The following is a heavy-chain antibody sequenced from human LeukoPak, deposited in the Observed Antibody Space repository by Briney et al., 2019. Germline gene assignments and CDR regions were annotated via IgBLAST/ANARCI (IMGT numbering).Heavy chain of an antibody. Sequence: PGGSLRLSCAASGFTFSSYGMHWVRQAPGKGLERVAVISYDGSNKYYADSVKGRFTIYRDNSKKTLYLQMNSLRAEDTAVYYCAKVGGGYDTYYFDYWGQGTLVTVSS. CDR1: GFTFSSYG. D-gene: IGHD5-12*01. CDR2: ISYDGSNK. J-gene: IGHJ4*02. V-gene: IGHV3-30*18. CDR3: AKVGGGYDTYYFDY.